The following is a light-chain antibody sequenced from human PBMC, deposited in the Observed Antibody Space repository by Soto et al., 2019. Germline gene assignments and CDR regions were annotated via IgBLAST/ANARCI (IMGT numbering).Light chain of an antibody. CDR3: QQRSNWPRT. CDR1: QSVNSY. Sequence: EIVLTQSPATLSLSPGERATLSCRASQSVNSYLAWYQQGPGQAPRLLIYGASNRATGIPDRFSGSGSGTDFTLTISSLEPEDFVLYYCQQRSNWPRTFGQGTKLEIK. CDR2: GAS. V-gene: IGKV3-11*01. J-gene: IGKJ2*01.